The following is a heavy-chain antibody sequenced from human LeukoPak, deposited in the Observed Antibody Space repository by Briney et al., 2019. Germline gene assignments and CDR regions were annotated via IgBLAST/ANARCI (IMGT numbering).Heavy chain of an antibody. Sequence: PGGSLRLSCAASGFTFSSYGMHWVRQAPGKGLEWVAVIRYDGSNKYYADSVKGRFTISRDNSKNTLYLQMNSLRAEDTAVYYCAKDRRSLVAAEVVVVVTGGALDYWGQGTLVTVSS. CDR3: AKDRRSLVAAEVVVVVTGGALDY. CDR2: IRYDGSNK. J-gene: IGHJ4*02. V-gene: IGHV3-30*02. CDR1: GFTFSSYG. D-gene: IGHD2-21*02.